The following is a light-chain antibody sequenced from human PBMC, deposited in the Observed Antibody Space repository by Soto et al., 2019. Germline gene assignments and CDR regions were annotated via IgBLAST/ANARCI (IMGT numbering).Light chain of an antibody. V-gene: IGKV3-20*01. Sequence: EIVLTQSPGTVSLSPGETASLSCRASQTVSGSYLAWYQQKPGQAPRLRIYGTTSRATGVPDRFSGGGSGTAFTPTINGLEPEDFALYNWQQYGSSPPTFGGGTKVEIK. CDR3: QQYGSSPPT. CDR1: QTVSGSY. CDR2: GTT. J-gene: IGKJ4*01.